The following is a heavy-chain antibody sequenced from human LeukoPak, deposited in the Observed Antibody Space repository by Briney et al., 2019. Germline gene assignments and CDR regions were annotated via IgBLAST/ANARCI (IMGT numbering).Heavy chain of an antibody. V-gene: IGHV3-7*01. CDR3: AREAIIGVDGTGRYDASDI. Sequence: GGSLRLSCVASGFTISIRYISWFRQAPGKGVEWEANIKQDGSDKYYLDSVKGRFTISRDNAKNSVHLQMNSLRVDDTAVYYCAREAIIGVDGTGRYDASDIWGQGTMVTVSS. J-gene: IGHJ3*02. CDR1: GFTISIRY. CDR2: IKQDGSDK. D-gene: IGHD6-13*01.